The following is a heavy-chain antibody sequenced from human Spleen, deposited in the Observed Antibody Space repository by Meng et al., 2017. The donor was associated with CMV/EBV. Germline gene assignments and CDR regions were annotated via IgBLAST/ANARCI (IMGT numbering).Heavy chain of an antibody. V-gene: IGHV1-69*05. CDR2: IIPIFATA. D-gene: IGHD1-26*01. J-gene: IGHJ4*02. Sequence: SVKVSCKASGGTFSSYAISWVRQAPGQGLEWMGGIIPIFATANYAQKFQGRVTITTDESTSTAYMELSSLRSDDTAVYYCARDYKEWEFLDWGQGTLVTVSS. CDR1: GGTFSSYA. CDR3: ARDYKEWEFLD.